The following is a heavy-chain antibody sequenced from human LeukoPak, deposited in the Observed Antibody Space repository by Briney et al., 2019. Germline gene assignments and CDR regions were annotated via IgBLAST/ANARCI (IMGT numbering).Heavy chain of an antibody. CDR3: ARGYPYGSYVDY. CDR1: GGSFSGYH. Sequence: SSETLSLTCAVFGGSFSGYHWTWIRQPPGKGLEWIGYIYYSGSTNYNPSLKSRVTISVDTSKNQFSLKLSSVTAADTAVYYCARGYPYGSYVDYWGQGTLVTVSS. J-gene: IGHJ4*02. V-gene: IGHV4-59*01. D-gene: IGHD1-26*01. CDR2: IYYSGST.